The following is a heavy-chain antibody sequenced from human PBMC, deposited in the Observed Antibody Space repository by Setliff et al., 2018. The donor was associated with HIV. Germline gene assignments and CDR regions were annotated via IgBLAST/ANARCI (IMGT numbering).Heavy chain of an antibody. J-gene: IGHJ3*02. CDR2: ISYDGSNK. CDR3: ARERRPNYYDSSGYPTDI. Sequence: GGSLRLSCAASGFTFNSYAMHWVRQAPGKGLEWVAVISYDGSNKYYADSVKGRFTISRDNSKNTLYLQMNSLRAEDTAVYYCARERRPNYYDSSGYPTDIWGQGTMVTVSS. D-gene: IGHD3-22*01. CDR1: GFTFNSYA. V-gene: IGHV3-30*04.